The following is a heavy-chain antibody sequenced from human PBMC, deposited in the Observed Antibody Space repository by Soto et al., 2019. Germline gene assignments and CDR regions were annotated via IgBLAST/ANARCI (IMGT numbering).Heavy chain of an antibody. CDR2: IYHSGST. D-gene: IGHD3-22*01. V-gene: IGHV4-4*02. Sequence: SETLSLTCAVSGGSISSSNWWSWVRQPPGKGLEWIGEIYHSGSTNYNPSLKSRVTISVDKSKNQFSLKLSSVTAADTAVYYCASVTIDYRDSSGPIGYWGQVTLVTVAS. J-gene: IGHJ4*02. CDR1: GGSISSSNW. CDR3: ASVTIDYRDSSGPIGY.